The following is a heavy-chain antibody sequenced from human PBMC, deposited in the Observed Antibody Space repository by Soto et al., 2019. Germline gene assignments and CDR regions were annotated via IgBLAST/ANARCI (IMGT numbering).Heavy chain of an antibody. CDR2: IYYSGSA. J-gene: IGHJ3*02. V-gene: IGHV4-28*03. CDR1: GYSISGSKW. CDR3: ARGDYAKAFDI. D-gene: IGHD2-2*01. Sequence: QVQLQESGPGLVKPSDTLSLICAVSGYSISGSKWWGWIRQPPGKGLEWIGNIYYSGSAYYNPSLKSRVTMSVDTSKNQFSLKLTSVTAVDTAVYYCARGDYAKAFDIWGQGTTVTVSS.